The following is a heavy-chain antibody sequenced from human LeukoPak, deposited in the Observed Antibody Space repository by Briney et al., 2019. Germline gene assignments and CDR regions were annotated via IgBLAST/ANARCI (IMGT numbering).Heavy chain of an antibody. D-gene: IGHD1-1*01. CDR1: GGTFSSYA. CDR3: ARGNDSPDAFDI. Sequence: GASVKVSCKASGGTFSSYAISWVRQAPGQGLEWMGGIIPIFGTANYAQKFQGRVTITTDESTSTAYMELSSLRSEDTAVYYCARGNDSPDAFDIWGQGTMVTVSS. CDR2: IIPIFGTA. V-gene: IGHV1-69*05. J-gene: IGHJ3*02.